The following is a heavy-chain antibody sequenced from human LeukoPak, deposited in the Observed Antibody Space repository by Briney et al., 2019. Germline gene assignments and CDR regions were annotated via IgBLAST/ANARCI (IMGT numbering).Heavy chain of an antibody. V-gene: IGHV1-24*01. Sequence: ASVKVSCKVSGYTLTELSMHWVRQAPGKGLEWMGGFDPEDGETIYAQKFQGRVTMTEDTSTDTAYMELSSLRSEDTAVYYCATVGNITMVRGVTYYYYYGMDVWGQGTTVIVSS. D-gene: IGHD3-10*01. CDR3: ATVGNITMVRGVTYYYYYGMDV. J-gene: IGHJ6*02. CDR2: FDPEDGET. CDR1: GYTLTELS.